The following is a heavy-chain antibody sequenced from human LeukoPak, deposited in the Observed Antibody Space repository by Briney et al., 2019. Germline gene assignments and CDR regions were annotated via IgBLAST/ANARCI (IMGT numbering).Heavy chain of an antibody. J-gene: IGHJ4*02. V-gene: IGHV4-59*11. D-gene: IGHD1-7*01. CDR2: ISNSGST. CDR3: ARGRGTGTNFDY. CDR1: GGSISSHY. Sequence: SETLSLTCTVSGGSISSHYWTWIRQSPVKGLEWIGDISNSGSTSYNPSLKSRVTISIDTSKNQFSLKLSSVTAADTAVYYCARGRGTGTNFDYWGQGTLVTVSS.